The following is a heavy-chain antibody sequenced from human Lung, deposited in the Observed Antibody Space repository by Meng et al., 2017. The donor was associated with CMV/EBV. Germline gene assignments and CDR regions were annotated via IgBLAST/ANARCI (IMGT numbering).Heavy chain of an antibody. CDR1: KFIFSKYA. J-gene: IGHJ4*02. V-gene: IGHV3-23*05. Sequence: GGPLRLSCTVSKFIFSKYAMNWVRQAPGKGLEWVSLISTSSTSAYYADSVKGRFTISRDDSKSTLYLQMNSLRVEDTAVYYCIKDFDSTGWYDADFWGQGXLVTVSS. D-gene: IGHD6-19*01. CDR2: ISTSSTSA. CDR3: IKDFDSTGWYDADF.